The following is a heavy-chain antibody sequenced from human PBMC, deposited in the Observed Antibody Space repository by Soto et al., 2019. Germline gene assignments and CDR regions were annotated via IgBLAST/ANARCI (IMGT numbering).Heavy chain of an antibody. CDR1: GGSVSSYY. CDR3: ARLGMGYSYGLDI. D-gene: IGHD5-18*01. CDR2: IYYSGST. Sequence: SETLSLTCTVSGGSVSSYYWGWIRQPPGKGLEWIGSIYYSGSTYYNPSLKSRVTISVDTSKNQFSLKLSSVTAADTAVYYCARLGMGYSYGLDIWGQGTMVTVSS. V-gene: IGHV4-39*01. J-gene: IGHJ3*02.